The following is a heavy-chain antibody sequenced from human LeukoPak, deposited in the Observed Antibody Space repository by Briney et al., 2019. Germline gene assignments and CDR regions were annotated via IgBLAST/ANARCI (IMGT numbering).Heavy chain of an antibody. J-gene: IGHJ5*02. CDR1: GGSISSYY. CDR3: ARVVRGVIQENWFDP. Sequence: SETLSLTCTVSGGSISSYYWSWIRQPPGKGLGWIGYIYYSGSTNYNPSLKSRVTISVDTSKNQFSLKLSSVTAADTAVYYCARVVRGVIQENWFDPWGQGTLVTVSS. D-gene: IGHD3-10*01. V-gene: IGHV4-59*01. CDR2: IYYSGST.